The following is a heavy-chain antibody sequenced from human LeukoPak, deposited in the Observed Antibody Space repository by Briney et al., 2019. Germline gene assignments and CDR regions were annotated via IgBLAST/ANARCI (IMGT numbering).Heavy chain of an antibody. V-gene: IGHV1-18*01. D-gene: IGHD1-1*01. CDR3: ARELHVERDDY. CDR1: GFVFTSYG. CDR2: ISANDGKT. J-gene: IGHJ4*02. Sequence: ASVKVSCKASGFVFTSYGFTWVRQAPGQGFEWMGWISANDGKTHYSEKHQGRVTMSTDTVTSTAYMELRSLRSDDTAVYYCARELHVERDDYWGQGTLVTVSS.